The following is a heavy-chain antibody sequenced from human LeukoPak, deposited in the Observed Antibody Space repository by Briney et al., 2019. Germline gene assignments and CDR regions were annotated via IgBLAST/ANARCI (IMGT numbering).Heavy chain of an antibody. J-gene: IGHJ5*02. CDR2: INPSAGTT. D-gene: IGHD3-22*01. Sequence: ASVKVSCKASGYTFTGYYMHWVRQAPGQGLEWMGIINPSAGTTTYAQKFQGRVTITADESTSTAYMELSSLRSEDTAVYYCAREQDYYDSSGPNWFDPWGQGTLVTVSS. CDR3: AREQDYYDSSGPNWFDP. V-gene: IGHV1-46*01. CDR1: GYTFTGYY.